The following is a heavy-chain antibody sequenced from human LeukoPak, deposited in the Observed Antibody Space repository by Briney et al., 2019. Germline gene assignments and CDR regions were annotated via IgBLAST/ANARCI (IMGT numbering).Heavy chain of an antibody. CDR2: IYYSGST. V-gene: IGHV4-59*01. D-gene: IGHD3-9*01. Sequence: SETLSLTCTVSGGSISSYYWSWIRQPPGKGLEWIGYIYYSGSTNYNPSLKSRVTISVDTSKNQISLKLTSVTAADTAVYYCARGRATYYDILAGFFDYWGQGTLVSVSS. CDR1: GGSISSYY. J-gene: IGHJ4*02. CDR3: ARGRATYYDILAGFFDY.